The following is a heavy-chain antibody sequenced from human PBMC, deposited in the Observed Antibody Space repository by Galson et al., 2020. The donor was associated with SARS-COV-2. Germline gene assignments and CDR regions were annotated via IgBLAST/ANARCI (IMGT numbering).Heavy chain of an antibody. V-gene: IGHV4-30-4*01. Sequence: ETSETLSLTCTVSGGSISSGDYYWSWIRQPPGKGLEWIGYIYYSGSTYYNPSLKSRVTISVDTSKNQFSLKLSSVTAADTAVYYCAREGRITMVRGVPKNDAFDSWGQGTMVTVSS. CDR2: IYYSGST. J-gene: IGHJ3*02. D-gene: IGHD3-10*01. CDR1: GGSISSGDYY. CDR3: AREGRITMVRGVPKNDAFDS.